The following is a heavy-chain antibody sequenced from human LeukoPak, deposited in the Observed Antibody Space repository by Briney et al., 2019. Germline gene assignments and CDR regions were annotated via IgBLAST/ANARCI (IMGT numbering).Heavy chain of an antibody. CDR2: IYTSGST. D-gene: IGHD2-15*01. V-gene: IGHV4-4*07. Sequence: PSETLSRTCTVSGDSISSYYWSWIRQPAGKGLEWIGRIYTSGSTNYNPSLKGRVTMSVDTSKNQFSLKLSSVTAADTAVYYCARGYCSGGNCYYFDYWGQGTLVTVSS. J-gene: IGHJ4*02. CDR3: ARGYCSGGNCYYFDY. CDR1: GDSISSYY.